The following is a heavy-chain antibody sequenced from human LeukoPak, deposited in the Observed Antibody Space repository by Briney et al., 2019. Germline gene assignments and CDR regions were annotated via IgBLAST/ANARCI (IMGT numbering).Heavy chain of an antibody. J-gene: IGHJ4*02. D-gene: IGHD2-21*02. CDR3: ARGLGSDCCNFDY. V-gene: IGHV3-53*01. CDR2: IYRGGST. CDR1: GFTVSSNY. Sequence: GGSLRLSCAASGFTVSSNYVSWVRQAPGKGLEWVSIIYRGGSTYYVDSAKGRFTISRDNSKNTLYLRMNSLRAEDTAIYYCARGLGSDCCNFDYWGQGTQVTVSS.